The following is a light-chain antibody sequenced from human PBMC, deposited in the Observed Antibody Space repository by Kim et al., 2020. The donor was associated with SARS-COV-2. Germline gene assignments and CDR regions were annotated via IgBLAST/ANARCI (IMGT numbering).Light chain of an antibody. CDR1: ESVGRT. CDR2: GAA. CDR3: QQYDVWPRP. V-gene: IGKV3-15*01. Sequence: GQPATRACRASESVGRTLAWCQKKSGRAPRLLIYGAATRATGIPARFSGSGSGTEFTLTISSLQSEDVAVYYCQQYDVWPRPFGLGTKVDIK. J-gene: IGKJ1*01.